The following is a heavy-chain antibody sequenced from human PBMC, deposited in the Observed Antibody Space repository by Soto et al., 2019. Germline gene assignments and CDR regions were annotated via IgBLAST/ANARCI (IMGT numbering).Heavy chain of an antibody. D-gene: IGHD3-16*01. V-gene: IGHV5-51*01. Sequence: GESLKISCKASGYIIKNYWIGWVRQMPGQGLEWMGIIFPDDSDTRYSPSFQGHVTISVDKSISTAYVQWSSLQASDSAIYYCFRGGVTSRTFDYWGQGTLVTVSS. CDR3: FRGGVTSRTFDY. CDR2: IFPDDSDT. CDR1: GYIIKNYW. J-gene: IGHJ4*02.